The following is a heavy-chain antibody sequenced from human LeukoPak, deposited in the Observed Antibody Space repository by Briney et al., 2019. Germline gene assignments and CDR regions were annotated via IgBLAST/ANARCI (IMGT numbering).Heavy chain of an antibody. D-gene: IGHD3-9*01. CDR1: GVSISSSIYY. Sequence: SETLSLTCTVSGVSISSSIYYWGWIRQPPGKGLEWIGSLYYSGNTYYNASLKSRVTISADTSIKQFSLKLSSVTAADTAVYYCARGKGNYDMLAGIFDYWGQGTLVTVPS. CDR2: LYYSGNT. J-gene: IGHJ4*02. CDR3: ARGKGNYDMLAGIFDY. V-gene: IGHV4-39*07.